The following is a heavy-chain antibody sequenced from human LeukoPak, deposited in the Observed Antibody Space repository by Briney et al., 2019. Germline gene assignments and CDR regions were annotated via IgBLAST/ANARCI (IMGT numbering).Heavy chain of an antibody. CDR2: IRSKAYGGTT. D-gene: IGHD4-17*01. V-gene: IGHV3-49*04. Sequence: SLRLSCAASGFPFSSYAMSWVRQAPGKGLEWVGFIRSKAYGGTTEYAASVKGRFTISRDDSKSIAYLQMNSLKTEDTAVYYCTRAFYGDYWGDYYYGMDVWGQGTTVTVSS. J-gene: IGHJ6*02. CDR1: GFPFSSYA. CDR3: TRAFYGDYWGDYYYGMDV.